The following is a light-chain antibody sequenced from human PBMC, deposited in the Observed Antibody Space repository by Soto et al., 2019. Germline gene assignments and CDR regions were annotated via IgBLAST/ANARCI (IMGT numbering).Light chain of an antibody. CDR2: YDS. CDR3: QVWDSNSDHVV. V-gene: IGLV3-21*01. J-gene: IGLJ2*01. CDR1: NIGSKS. Sequence: SSELTQAPSVSVAPGKPARITCGGNNIGSKSVHWYQHKPGQAPVLVIYYDSDRPSGIPERFSGSNSGNTATLTISGVEVGDEADYYCQVWDSNSDHVVFGGGTKVTVL.